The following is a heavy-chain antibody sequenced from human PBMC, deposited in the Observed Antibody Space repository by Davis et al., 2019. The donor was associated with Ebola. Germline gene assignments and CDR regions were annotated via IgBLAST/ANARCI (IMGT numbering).Heavy chain of an antibody. Sequence: GESLKISCAASGFTFTNLPMSWVRQAPGKGLQWVSSISDSGGSTYYADSVKGRFTMSRDTSKNTLYLQMNSLRDEGSAVYYCAKDLQGESSSWYFAFDIWGQGAMVTVSS. J-gene: IGHJ3*02. CDR1: GFTFTNLP. CDR3: AKDLQGESSSWYFAFDI. D-gene: IGHD6-13*01. CDR2: ISDSGGST. V-gene: IGHV3-23*01.